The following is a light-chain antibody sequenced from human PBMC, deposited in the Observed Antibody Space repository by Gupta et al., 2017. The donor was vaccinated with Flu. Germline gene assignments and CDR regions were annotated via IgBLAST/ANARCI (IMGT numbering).Light chain of an antibody. CDR3: QQTYSSLWT. V-gene: IGKV1-39*01. J-gene: IGKJ1*01. CDR1: QNINNN. CDR2: AAS. Sequence: DIQMTQSPSSLSASVGDRVTITCRASQNINNNLNWYQQKSGKAPKLLIHAASNLQSGVPSRFGGSGSGTEFTLTISSLQPDDFATYYCQQTYSSLWTFGQGTTVESK.